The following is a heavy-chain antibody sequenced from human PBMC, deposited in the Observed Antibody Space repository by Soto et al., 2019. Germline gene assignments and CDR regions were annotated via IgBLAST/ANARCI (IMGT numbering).Heavy chain of an antibody. J-gene: IGHJ1*01. CDR3: AREENCRGGTCYSEYFHH. CDR1: GYIFTAYS. V-gene: IGHV1-46*01. D-gene: IGHD2-15*01. Sequence: QVQLVQSGAEVKKPGASVKVSGKTSGYIFTAYSMHWVRQAPGQGLEWVGVVNPSGGSAHYAQSFEGRVTLTRDTSTSTFYMELSSLRSEDTAVYYCAREENCRGGTCYSEYFHHWGQGTLVTDSS. CDR2: VNPSGGSA.